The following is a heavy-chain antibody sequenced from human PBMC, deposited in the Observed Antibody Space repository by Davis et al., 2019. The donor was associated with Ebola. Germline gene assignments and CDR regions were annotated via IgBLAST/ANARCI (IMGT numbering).Heavy chain of an antibody. V-gene: IGHV4-34*01. D-gene: IGHD1-26*01. CDR3: ARGKVGATSG. CDR1: GGSFSGYY. Sequence: MPGGSLRLSCAVYGGSFSGYYWSWIRQPPGEGLEWIGEINHSGSTNYNPSLKSRVTISVDTSKNQFSLKLSSVTAADTAVYYCARGKVGATSGWGRGTLVTVSS. CDR2: INHSGST. J-gene: IGHJ1*01.